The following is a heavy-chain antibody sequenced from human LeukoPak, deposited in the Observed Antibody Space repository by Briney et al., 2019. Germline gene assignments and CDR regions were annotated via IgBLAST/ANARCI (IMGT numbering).Heavy chain of an antibody. CDR2: IKQDGSEK. Sequence: PGGSLRLSCAASGFTFSSYGMHWVRQAPGKGLEWVANIKQDGSEKFYVASVKGRFTISRDNGKSSLYLQMNSLRAEDTALYYCATSYDMGWLIGYWGQGTLVTVSS. CDR3: ATSYDMGWLIGY. CDR1: GFTFSSYG. D-gene: IGHD3/OR15-3a*01. J-gene: IGHJ4*02. V-gene: IGHV3-7*03.